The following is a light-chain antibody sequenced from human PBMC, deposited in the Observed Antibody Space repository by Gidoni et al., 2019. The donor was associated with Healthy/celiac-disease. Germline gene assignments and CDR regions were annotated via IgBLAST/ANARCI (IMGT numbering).Light chain of an antibody. J-gene: IGKJ4*01. CDR1: QSVSSY. CDR2: DAS. V-gene: IGKV3-11*01. CDR3: QQRSNWPPLLT. Sequence: EIALTQSPATLSLPPGERATLSCRASQSVSSYLAWYQQKPGQAPRLLIYDASNRATGIPARFSGSGSGTDFTLTISSLEPEDFAVYYCQQRSNWPPLLTFGGGTKVEIK.